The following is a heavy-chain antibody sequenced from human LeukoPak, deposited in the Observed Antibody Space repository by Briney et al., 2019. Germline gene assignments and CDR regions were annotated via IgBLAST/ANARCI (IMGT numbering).Heavy chain of an antibody. Sequence: QPGRSLRPSCAASGFTFSSYGMHWVRQAPGKGLEWVAVISYDGSNKYYADSVKGRFTISRDNSKNTLYLQMNSLRAEDTAVYYCAKSGYYGSGSEPFDYWGQGTLVTVSS. CDR2: ISYDGSNK. D-gene: IGHD3-10*01. V-gene: IGHV3-30*18. CDR3: AKSGYYGSGSEPFDY. CDR1: GFTFSSYG. J-gene: IGHJ4*02.